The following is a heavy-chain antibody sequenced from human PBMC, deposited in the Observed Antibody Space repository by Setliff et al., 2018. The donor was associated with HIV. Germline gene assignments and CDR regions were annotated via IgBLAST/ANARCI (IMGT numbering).Heavy chain of an antibody. Sequence: PGESLKISCRGFGYSFGDYLNCWVRQKRGKGLEWMGIIFPADSDTRVNPSFQGQVTISADKSTHAAFLQWTSLKASDTGIYYCARHRVDTSMLVVKDPGAFDLWGQGTLVNVSA. CDR3: ARHRVDTSMLVVKDPGAFDL. J-gene: IGHJ3*01. D-gene: IGHD3-22*01. V-gene: IGHV5-51*01. CDR2: IFPADSDT. CDR1: GYSFGDYL.